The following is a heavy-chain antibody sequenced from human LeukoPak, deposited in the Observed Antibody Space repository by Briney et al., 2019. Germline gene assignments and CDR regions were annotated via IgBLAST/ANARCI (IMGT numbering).Heavy chain of an antibody. V-gene: IGHV3-74*01. CDR1: GFTFSHHW. J-gene: IGHJ5*02. CDR2: INNDGSDT. D-gene: IGHD3-16*01. CDR3: ASGGTASLDP. Sequence: GGSLRLSCPASGFTFSHHWRHWVRQAPGKGLVWVSRINNDGSDTTYADSVKGRFTTSRDNAKNTLYLQMNSLRAEDTALYYCASGGTASLDPWGQRTLVTVSA.